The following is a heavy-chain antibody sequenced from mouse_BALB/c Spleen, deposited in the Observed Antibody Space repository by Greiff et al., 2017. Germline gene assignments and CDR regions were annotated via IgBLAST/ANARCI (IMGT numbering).Heavy chain of an antibody. CDR3: ARGRIYYGYEDY. CDR2: ISSGGST. Sequence: EVKLVESGGGLVKPGGSLKLSCAASGFTFSSYAMSWVRQTPEKGLEWVASISSGGSTYYPDSVKGRFTISRDNSRNILYLQMSSLRSEDTAMYYCARGRIYYGYEDYWGQGTTVTVSA. D-gene: IGHD2-2*01. CDR1: GFTFSSYA. J-gene: IGHJ2*01. V-gene: IGHV5-6-5*01.